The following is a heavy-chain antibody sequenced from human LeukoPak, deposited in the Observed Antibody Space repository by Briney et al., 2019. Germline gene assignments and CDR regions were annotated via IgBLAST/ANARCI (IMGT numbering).Heavy chain of an antibody. V-gene: IGHV3-30*04. Sequence: GGSLRLSCAASGFTFSSYAMHWVRQAPGKGLEWVAVISYDGSNKYYADSVKGRFTVSRDNAKNSLYLQMNSLRAEDTAMYYCARDDGGNYPSCFAYWGQGTLVTVSS. CDR3: ARDDGGNYPSCFAY. J-gene: IGHJ4*02. CDR1: GFTFSSYA. D-gene: IGHD4-23*01. CDR2: ISYDGSNK.